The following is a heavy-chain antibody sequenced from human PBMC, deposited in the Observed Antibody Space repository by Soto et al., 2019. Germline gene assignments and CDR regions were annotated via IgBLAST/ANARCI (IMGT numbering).Heavy chain of an antibody. J-gene: IGHJ3*02. D-gene: IGHD2-2*01. CDR3: ARDHGVYCSSTSRSKGRPFDI. CDR1: GYTFTSYG. CDR2: ISAYNGNT. Sequence: ASVKDSCKASGYTFTSYGISWVRQAPGQGLEWMGWISAYNGNTNYAQKLQGRVTMTTDTSTSTAYMELRSLRSDDTAVYYSARDHGVYCSSTSRSKGRPFDIWGQGKMVTVSS. V-gene: IGHV1-18*04.